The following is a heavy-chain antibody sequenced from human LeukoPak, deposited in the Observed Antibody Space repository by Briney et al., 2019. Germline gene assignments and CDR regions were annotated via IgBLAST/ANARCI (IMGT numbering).Heavy chain of an antibody. CDR1: GYTFTGYY. CDR3: ARVWDSSGSTTDY. Sequence: ASVKVSCKSSGYTFTGYYMRWVRQAPGQGLEWMGWINPNSGGTNYAQKFQGRVTMTRDTSISTAYMELSRLRSDDTAVYYCARVWDSSGSTTDYWGQGTLVTVSS. D-gene: IGHD3-22*01. J-gene: IGHJ4*02. CDR2: INPNSGGT. V-gene: IGHV1-2*02.